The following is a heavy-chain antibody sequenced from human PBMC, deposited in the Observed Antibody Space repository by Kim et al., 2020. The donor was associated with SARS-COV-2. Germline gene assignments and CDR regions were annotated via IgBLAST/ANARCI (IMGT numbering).Heavy chain of an antibody. CDR3: ARPSIVGAPGVEYYFDY. J-gene: IGHJ4*02. V-gene: IGHV1-46*01. D-gene: IGHD1-26*01. Sequence: CQGRGTMTRDTSTSTVYMELSSLRSEDTAVYYCARPSIVGAPGVEYYFDYWGQGTLVTVSS.